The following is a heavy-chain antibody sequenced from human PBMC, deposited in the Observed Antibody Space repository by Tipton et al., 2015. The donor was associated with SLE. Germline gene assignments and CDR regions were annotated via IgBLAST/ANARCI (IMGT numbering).Heavy chain of an antibody. V-gene: IGHV3-21*03. Sequence: SLRLSCAASGFTFSHYSMNWVRQAPGKGLEWVSSISSSSRYIYHAESLKGRFTISRDNAKNSLYLQMNSLRVEDTAVYFCAGDDYASGITWGQGTLVTVSS. CDR1: GFTFSHYS. CDR3: AGDDYASGIT. D-gene: IGHD3-10*01. J-gene: IGHJ5*02. CDR2: ISSSSRYI.